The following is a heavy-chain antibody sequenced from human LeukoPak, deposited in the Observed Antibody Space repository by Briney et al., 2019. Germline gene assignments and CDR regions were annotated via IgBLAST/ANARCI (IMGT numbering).Heavy chain of an antibody. CDR3: ARDRRLWFGELLDY. CDR2: INPNSGGT. Sequence: ASVKVSCKASGYTFTGYYIHWVRQAPGQGLEWMGWINPNSGGTNYAQKFQGRVTMTRDTSISTAYMELSRLRSDDTAVYYCARDRRLWFGELLDYWGQGTLVAVSS. J-gene: IGHJ4*02. CDR1: GYTFTGYY. D-gene: IGHD3-10*01. V-gene: IGHV1-2*02.